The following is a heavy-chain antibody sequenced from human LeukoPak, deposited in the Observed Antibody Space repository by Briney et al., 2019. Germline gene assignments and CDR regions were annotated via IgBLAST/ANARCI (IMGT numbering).Heavy chain of an antibody. J-gene: IGHJ4*02. D-gene: IGHD6-19*01. V-gene: IGHV1-18*01. CDR3: ARGYSSGRDYYFDY. CDR1: GYTFTTYF. Sequence: ASVKVSCKASGYTFTTYFVNWVRQAPGQGLEWMGWISGYSGSTNYAQKLQGRVTMTTDTSTSTAYMELRSLRSDDTAIYYCARGYSSGRDYYFDYWGQGTLVTVSS. CDR2: ISGYSGST.